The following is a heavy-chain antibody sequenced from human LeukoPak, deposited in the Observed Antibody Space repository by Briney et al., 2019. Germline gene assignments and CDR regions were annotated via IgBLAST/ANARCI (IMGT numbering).Heavy chain of an antibody. V-gene: IGHV4-59*01. CDR3: ARRSYYDSSGYYGSLFDY. D-gene: IGHD3-22*01. CDR2: IYYSGST. Sequence: SETLSLTCTVSGGSISSYYWSWIRQPPGKGLEWIGYIYYSGSTNYNPSLKSRVTISVDTSKNQFSLKLSSVTAADTAVYYCARRSYYDSSGYYGSLFDYRGQGTLVTVSS. J-gene: IGHJ4*02. CDR1: GGSISSYY.